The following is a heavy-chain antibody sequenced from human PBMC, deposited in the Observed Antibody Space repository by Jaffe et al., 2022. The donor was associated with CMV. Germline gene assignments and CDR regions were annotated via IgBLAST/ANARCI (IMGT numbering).Heavy chain of an antibody. CDR2: IYYSGNS. J-gene: IGHJ6*03. Sequence: QLQLQESGPGLVKPSETLSLTCSVSGGSIRSSSSYWGWIRQPPGKGLEWIGSIYYSGNSDYNPSLKSRATIFADTSKDQFSLKLSSVTAADTALYFCAREKSDYDYTQYGGGSHNRAGYYYYIDVWGKGTTVTVAS. D-gene: IGHD3-22*01. CDR3: AREKSDYDYTQYGGGSHNRAGYYYYIDV. V-gene: IGHV4-39*01. CDR1: GGSIRSSSSY.